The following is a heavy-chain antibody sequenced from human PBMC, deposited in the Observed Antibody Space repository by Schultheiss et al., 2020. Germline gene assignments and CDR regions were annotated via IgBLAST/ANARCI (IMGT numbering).Heavy chain of an antibody. V-gene: IGHV4-59*01. CDR1: GGSISSYY. CDR3: AREGNVGDYGDYLYDY. CDR2: IYYSGST. D-gene: IGHD4-17*01. J-gene: IGHJ4*02. Sequence: SETLSLTCTVSGGSISSYYWSWIRQPPGKGLEWIGYIYYSGSTNYNPSLKSRVTISVDTSKNQFSLKLSSVTAADTAVYYCAREGNVGDYGDYLYDYWGQGTLVTVSS.